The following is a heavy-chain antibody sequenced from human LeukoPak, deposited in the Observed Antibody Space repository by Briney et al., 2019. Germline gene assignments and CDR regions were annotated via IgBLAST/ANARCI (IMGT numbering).Heavy chain of an antibody. CDR2: IYTSGST. J-gene: IGHJ3*02. V-gene: IGHV4-4*09. Sequence: PSETLSLTCTVSGGSISSYYWSWIRQPPGKGLEWIGYIYTSGSTNYNPSLKSGVTISVDTSKNQFSLKLSSVTAADTAVYYCARRYRSWSSRFDAFDIWGQGTMVTVSS. CDR1: GGSISSYY. D-gene: IGHD1-26*01. CDR3: ARRYRSWSSRFDAFDI.